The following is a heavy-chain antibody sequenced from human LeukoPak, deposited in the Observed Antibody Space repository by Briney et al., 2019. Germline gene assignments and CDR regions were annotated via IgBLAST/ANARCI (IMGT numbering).Heavy chain of an antibody. V-gene: IGHV3-23*01. CDR2: ISGSGGST. Sequence: GGSLRLSCAASGFTFSSYAMSWVRQAPGKGLEWVSAISGSGGSTYYADSVKGRFTISRDNSKNTLYLQMNSLRAEDTAVYYCAKTPGIAVAGTPVYWFDPWGQGTLVTASS. CDR3: AKTPGIAVAGTPVYWFDP. CDR1: GFTFSSYA. D-gene: IGHD6-19*01. J-gene: IGHJ5*02.